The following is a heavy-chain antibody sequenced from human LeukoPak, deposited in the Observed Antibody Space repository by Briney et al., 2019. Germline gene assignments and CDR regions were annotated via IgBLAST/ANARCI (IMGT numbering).Heavy chain of an antibody. CDR1: GFTFSDRH. CDR3: VTESAWLFDY. V-gene: IGHV3-11*04. D-gene: IGHD5-12*01. Sequence: GGSLRLSCVAGGFTFSDRHMSWIRQAPGRGMEWVAYISPNADIIHYADSVKGRFTISRDNAKNALFLQVNSLRDEDTALYHCVTESAWLFDYWGQGTLVTVSS. J-gene: IGHJ4*02. CDR2: ISPNADII.